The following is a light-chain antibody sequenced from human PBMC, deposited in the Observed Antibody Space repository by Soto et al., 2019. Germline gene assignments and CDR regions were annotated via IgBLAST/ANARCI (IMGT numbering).Light chain of an antibody. V-gene: IGKV3-20*01. CDR3: QQYGSSRT. CDR1: QSVSSSY. Sequence: EIGLTQSAGTLSLPPGERATLSWRASQSVSSSYLAWYQQKPGQAPRLLIYGASSRATGIPDRFSGSGSGTDSTLTISRLEPEDFAVYYCQQYGSSRTFGQGTKVDIK. CDR2: GAS. J-gene: IGKJ1*01.